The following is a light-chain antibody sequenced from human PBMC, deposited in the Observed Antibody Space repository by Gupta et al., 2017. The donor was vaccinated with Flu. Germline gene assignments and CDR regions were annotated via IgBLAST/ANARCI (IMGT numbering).Light chain of an antibody. Sequence: DIQPTQSPSSVSASVGDRVTITCRASQDINSWVAWYQQKPGKAPKLLIYAASTLQSGVPSRFSGSGSGTDFTLTISSLHPEDFATYYCQQANSFPRTFGGGTKVEMK. CDR1: QDINSW. CDR2: AAS. CDR3: QQANSFPRT. V-gene: IGKV1-12*01. J-gene: IGKJ4*01.